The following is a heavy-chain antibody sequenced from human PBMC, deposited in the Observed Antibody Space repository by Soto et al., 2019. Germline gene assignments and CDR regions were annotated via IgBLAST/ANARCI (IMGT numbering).Heavy chain of an antibody. CDR2: ISNSGRST. D-gene: IGHD2-21*02. CDR3: ANHRGFLVTQYFFDY. J-gene: IGHJ4*02. Sequence: GGSLSLSCAASGFTFSSYEMNWVRQAPGKGLEWVSSISNSGRSTYYADSVQGRFTISRDNSKNTLYLQMNSLRAEDTAVYYCANHRGFLVTQYFFDYWGQGTLVTVSS. CDR1: GFTFSSYE. V-gene: IGHV3-23*01.